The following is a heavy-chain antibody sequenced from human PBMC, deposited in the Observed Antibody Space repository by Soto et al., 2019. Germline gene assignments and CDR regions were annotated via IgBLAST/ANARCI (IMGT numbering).Heavy chain of an antibody. CDR1: GGSISSYY. CDR2: IYYSGST. V-gene: IGHV4-59*08. Sequence: QVQLQESGPGLVKPSETLSLTCTVSGGSISSYYWSWIRQPPGKGLEWIGYIYYSGSTNSNPSLKSRVTISVDTSKNQFSLKLSSVTAADTAVYYCARSAHDYIWGSYRPEAHLDYWGQGTLVTVSS. D-gene: IGHD3-16*02. J-gene: IGHJ4*02. CDR3: ARSAHDYIWGSYRPEAHLDY.